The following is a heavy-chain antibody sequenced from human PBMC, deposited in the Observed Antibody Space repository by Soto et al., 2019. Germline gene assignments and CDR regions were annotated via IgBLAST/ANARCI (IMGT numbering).Heavy chain of an antibody. CDR2: ISSSSSYI. J-gene: IGHJ6*02. Sequence: GGSLRLSCAASGFTFSSYSMNWVRQAPGKGPEWVSSISSSSSYIYYADSVKGRFTISRDNAKNSPYLQMNSLRAEDTAVYYCARLGGYCSGGSCPYGMDVWGQGTTVTVSS. D-gene: IGHD2-15*01. CDR1: GFTFSSYS. CDR3: ARLGGYCSGGSCPYGMDV. V-gene: IGHV3-21*01.